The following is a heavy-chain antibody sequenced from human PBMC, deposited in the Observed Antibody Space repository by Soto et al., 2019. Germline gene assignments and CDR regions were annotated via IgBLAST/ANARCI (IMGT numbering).Heavy chain of an antibody. V-gene: IGHV5-51*01. CDR3: ARRVDTIVRGGLENSLHF. CDR2: IYPGDSDT. CDR1: SKSFTSYR. D-gene: IGHD3-3*01. Sequence: GESLKISCKGSSKSFTSYRICCVRSLPWKGLEWMGIIYPGDSDTRYSPSYQGQVTISADKSISTAYLQWSSLKASDTAMYYCARRVDTIVRGGLENSLHFCDQGTL. J-gene: IGHJ4*02.